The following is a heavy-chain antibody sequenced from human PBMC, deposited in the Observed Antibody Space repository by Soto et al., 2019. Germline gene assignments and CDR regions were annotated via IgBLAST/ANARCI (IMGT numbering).Heavy chain of an antibody. V-gene: IGHV4-31*03. CDR1: GGSISSGGYY. J-gene: IGHJ4*02. Sequence: QVQLQESGPGLVKPSQTLSLTCTVSGGSISSGGYYWSWIRQRPGKGLEWIGYIYYSGSTYYNPSLKSRVTISVDTSKNQFSLKLSSVTAADTAVYYCAREHVSYSGLKFFDYWGQGTLVTVSS. CDR3: AREHVSYSGLKFFDY. D-gene: IGHD5-12*01. CDR2: IYYSGST.